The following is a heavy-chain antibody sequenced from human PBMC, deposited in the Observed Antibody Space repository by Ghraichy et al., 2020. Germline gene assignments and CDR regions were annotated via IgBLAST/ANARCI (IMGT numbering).Heavy chain of an antibody. V-gene: IGHV3-11*01. D-gene: IGHD5-12*01. J-gene: IGHJ4*02. CDR2: ISSSGSTI. CDR1: GFTFSDYY. CDR3: ARADIVATTLLPNFDY. Sequence: GGSLRLSCAASGFTFSDYYMSWIRQAPGKGLEWVSYISSSGSTIYYADSVKGRFTISRDNAKNSLYLQMNSLRAEDTAVYYCARADIVATTLLPNFDYWGQGTLVTVSS.